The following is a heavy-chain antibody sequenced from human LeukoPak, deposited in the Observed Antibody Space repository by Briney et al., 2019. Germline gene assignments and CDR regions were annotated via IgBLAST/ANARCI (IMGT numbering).Heavy chain of an antibody. CDR3: ARERYYDFWSGYSAYYMDV. V-gene: IGHV1-69*13. CDR2: IIPIFGTA. D-gene: IGHD3-3*01. Sequence: SVKVSCKASGYTFTSYGISWVRQAPGQGLEWMGGIIPIFGTANYAQKFQGRVTITADESTSTAYMELSSLRSEDTAVYYCARERYYDFWSGYSAYYMDVWGKGTTVTASS. CDR1: GYTFTSYG. J-gene: IGHJ6*03.